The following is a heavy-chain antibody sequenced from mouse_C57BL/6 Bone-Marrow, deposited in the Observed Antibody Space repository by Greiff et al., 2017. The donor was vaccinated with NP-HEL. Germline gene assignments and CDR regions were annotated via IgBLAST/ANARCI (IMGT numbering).Heavy chain of an antibody. Sequence: EVKLMESGAELVRPGASVKLSCTASGFNIKDDYMHWVKQRPEQGLEWIGWIDPENGDTEYASKFQGKATITADTSSNTAYLQLSSLTSEDTAVYYCTTDYGSSYPYYAMDYWGQGTSVTVSS. J-gene: IGHJ4*01. V-gene: IGHV14-4*01. CDR1: GFNIKDDY. D-gene: IGHD1-1*01. CDR2: IDPENGDT. CDR3: TTDYGSSYPYYAMDY.